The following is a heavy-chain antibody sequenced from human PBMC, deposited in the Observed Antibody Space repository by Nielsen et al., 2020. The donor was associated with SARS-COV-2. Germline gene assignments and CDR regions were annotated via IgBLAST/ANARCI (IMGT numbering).Heavy chain of an antibody. D-gene: IGHD3-22*01. V-gene: IGHV3-30*03. CDR3: ARGLWRSGYFQRWDTGAALDWFDP. CDR2: ISYDGSNK. Sequence: VRQAPGKGLEWVAVISYDGSNKYYADSVKGGFTISRDNSKNTLYLQMNSLRAEDTAVYYCARGLWRSGYFQRWDTGAALDWFDPWGQGTLVTVSS. J-gene: IGHJ5*02.